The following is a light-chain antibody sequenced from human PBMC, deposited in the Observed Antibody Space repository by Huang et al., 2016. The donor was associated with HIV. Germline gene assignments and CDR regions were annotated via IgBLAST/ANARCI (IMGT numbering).Light chain of an antibody. J-gene: IGKJ4*02. CDR2: AAS. V-gene: IGKV1-39*01. Sequence: DIQLTQSPSSLSASVGDRVTITCRASQRISNYLNWYQQKAGKAPKLLIYAASSLQSGVPSRFSGSGSGTDFTLTISSLQPEDFATYSCQQSYRPLGFGGGTKVEIK. CDR1: QRISNY. CDR3: QQSYRPLG.